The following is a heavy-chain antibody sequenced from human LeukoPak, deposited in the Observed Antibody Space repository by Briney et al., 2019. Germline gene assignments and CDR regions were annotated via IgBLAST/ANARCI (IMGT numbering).Heavy chain of an antibody. D-gene: IGHD3-10*01. CDR2: ISYDGSNK. CDR1: GFTFSSYG. J-gene: IGHJ3*02. V-gene: IGHV3-30*18. Sequence: PRRSLRLSCAAAGFTFSSYGMHWVRQAPGKGLEWVAVISYDGSNKYYADSVKGRFTISRDNSKNTLYLQMNSLRAEDTAVYYCAKDLARGVIIGAFDIWGQGTMVTVSS. CDR3: AKDLARGVIIGAFDI.